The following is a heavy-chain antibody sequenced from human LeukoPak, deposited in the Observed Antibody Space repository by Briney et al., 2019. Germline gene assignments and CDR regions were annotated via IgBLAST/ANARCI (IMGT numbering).Heavy chain of an antibody. CDR2: ISAYNGNT. Sequence: AAVTLSCKASGYTFTSYGISWVRQAPGQGLEWMGWISAYNGNTNYAQKLQGRVTMTTDTSTSTAYMELRSLRSDDTAVYYCARVGCSSTSCPGGAFDIWGQGTMVTVSS. CDR1: GYTFTSYG. D-gene: IGHD2-2*01. J-gene: IGHJ3*02. V-gene: IGHV1-18*01. CDR3: ARVGCSSTSCPGGAFDI.